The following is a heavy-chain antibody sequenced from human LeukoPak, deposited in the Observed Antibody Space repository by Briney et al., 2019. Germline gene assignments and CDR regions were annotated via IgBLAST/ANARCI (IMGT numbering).Heavy chain of an antibody. V-gene: IGHV3-7*01. J-gene: IGHJ4*02. CDR3: ARAILKYYYDSSGARKPYYFDY. CDR1: GFTFSIYW. D-gene: IGHD3-22*01. Sequence: GGSLRLSCAASGFTFSIYWMSWVRQAPGKGLEWVANIKQDGSEKYYVDSVKGRFTISRDNAKNSLYLQMNSLRAEDTAVYYCARAILKYYYDSSGARKPYYFDYWGQGTLVTVSS. CDR2: IKQDGSEK.